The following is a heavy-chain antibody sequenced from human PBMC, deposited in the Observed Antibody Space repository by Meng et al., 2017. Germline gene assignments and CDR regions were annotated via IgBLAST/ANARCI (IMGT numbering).Heavy chain of an antibody. CDR1: GGPVSSGSYY. CDR2: IYYSGST. Sequence: VQLRGAGPGPVRPSETLSPTCTVSGGPVSSGSYYWSWIRQPPGKGLEWIGYIYYSGSTNYNPSLKSRVTISVDTSKNQFSLKLSSVTAADTAVYYCARAIAVAGITIDYWGQGTLVTVSS. D-gene: IGHD6-19*01. CDR3: ARAIAVAGITIDY. V-gene: IGHV4-61*01. J-gene: IGHJ4*02.